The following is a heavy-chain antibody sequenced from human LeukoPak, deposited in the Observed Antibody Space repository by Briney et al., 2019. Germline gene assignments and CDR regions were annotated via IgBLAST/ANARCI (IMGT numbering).Heavy chain of an antibody. V-gene: IGHV3-23*01. D-gene: IGHD2/OR15-2a*01. CDR1: GFTFSTYP. Sequence: GGALRLSCAASGFTFSTYPMNWVRQAPGKGLEWVSTINGSGGSTYYADSVKGRFTISRDNSKNTLYLQMNRLRADDTAIYYCAKERTQTTSFDYWGQGTLVTVSS. J-gene: IGHJ4*02. CDR2: INGSGGST. CDR3: AKERTQTTSFDY.